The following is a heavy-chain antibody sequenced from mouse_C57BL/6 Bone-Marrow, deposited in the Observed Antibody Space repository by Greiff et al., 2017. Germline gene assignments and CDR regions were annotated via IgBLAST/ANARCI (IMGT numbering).Heavy chain of an antibody. V-gene: IGHV1-55*01. CDR2: IYPGSGST. J-gene: IGHJ1*03. D-gene: IGHD1-1*01. CDR3: VCGSRYFDV. CDR1: GYTFTSYW. Sequence: QVQLQQPGAELVKPGASVKMSCKASGYTFTSYWITWVKQRPGQGLEWIGDIYPGSGSTNYNEKFKSKATLTVDTSSSTAYIQLSGLTSEDSAVYYCVCGSRYFDVWGTGTTVTVSS.